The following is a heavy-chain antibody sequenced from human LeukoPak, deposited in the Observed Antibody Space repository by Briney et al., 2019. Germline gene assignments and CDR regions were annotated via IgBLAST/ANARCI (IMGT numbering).Heavy chain of an antibody. CDR2: INHSGST. CDR3: AREKGYMVRGKLGY. Sequence: SETLSLTCAVYGGSFSGYYWSWIRQPPGKGLEWIGEINHSGSTNYNPSLKSRVTISVDTSRNQFSLKLSSVTAADTAVYYCAREKGYMVRGKLGYWGQGTLVTVSS. D-gene: IGHD3-10*01. J-gene: IGHJ4*02. CDR1: GGSFSGYY. V-gene: IGHV4-34*01.